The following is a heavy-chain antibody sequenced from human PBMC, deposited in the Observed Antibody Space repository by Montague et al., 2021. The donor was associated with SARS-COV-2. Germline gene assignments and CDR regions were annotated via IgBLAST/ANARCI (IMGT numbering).Heavy chain of an antibody. CDR1: GDSVSSNIAA. CDR2: TYYRSKWYN. J-gene: IGHJ4*02. CDR3: TQERGPGRTTWRYFDY. V-gene: IGHV6-1*01. Sequence: CAISGDSVSSNIAAWNWIRQSPSRGLEWLGRTYYRSKWYNDYAVSVRSRITISPDTSKNRFSLQLNSVTPEDTAVYYCTQERGPGRTTWRYFDYWGQGTLVTVSS. D-gene: IGHD1-14*01.